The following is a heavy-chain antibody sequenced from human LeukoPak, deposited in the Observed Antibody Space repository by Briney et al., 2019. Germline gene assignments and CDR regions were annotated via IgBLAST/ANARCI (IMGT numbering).Heavy chain of an antibody. CDR3: ARELNVDTANWFDP. CDR2: ISSSGSTI. CDR1: GFIFKDYY. Sequence: GGSLRLFCASSGFIFKDYYLSWMPQAWGKGLEGVSYISSSGSTIYYADSVKGRFTISRDNAMNSLYLQMNSLRAEDTAVYYCARELNVDTANWFDPWGQGTLVTVSS. D-gene: IGHD5-18*01. V-gene: IGHV3-11*01. J-gene: IGHJ5*02.